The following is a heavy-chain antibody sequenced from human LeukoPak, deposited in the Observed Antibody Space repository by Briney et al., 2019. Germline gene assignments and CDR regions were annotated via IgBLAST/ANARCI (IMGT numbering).Heavy chain of an antibody. D-gene: IGHD6-19*01. Sequence: PGGSLRLSCTASGFTFGDYAMSWVRQAPGKGLEWVSYISSSGSTIYYADSVKGRFTISRDNAKNSLYLQMNSLRAEDTAVYYCASSTQWLGNYFDYWGQGTLVTVSS. J-gene: IGHJ4*02. V-gene: IGHV3-48*03. CDR1: GFTFGDYA. CDR3: ASSTQWLGNYFDY. CDR2: ISSSGSTI.